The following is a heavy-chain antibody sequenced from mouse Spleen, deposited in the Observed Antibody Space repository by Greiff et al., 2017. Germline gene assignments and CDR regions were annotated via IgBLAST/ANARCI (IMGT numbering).Heavy chain of an antibody. V-gene: IGHV5-4*03. CDR1: GFTFSSYA. Sequence: EVKVVESGGGLVKPGGSLKLSCAASGFTFSSYAMSWVRQTPEKRLEWVATISDGGSYTYYPDNVKGRFTISRDNAKNNLYLQMSHLKSEDTAMYYCASTEYSNYFDYWGQGTTLTVSS. CDR2: ISDGGSYT. D-gene: IGHD2-5*01. CDR3: ASTEYSNYFDY. J-gene: IGHJ2*01.